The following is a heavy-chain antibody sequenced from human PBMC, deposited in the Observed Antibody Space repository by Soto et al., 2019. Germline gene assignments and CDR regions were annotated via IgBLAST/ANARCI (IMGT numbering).Heavy chain of an antibody. Sequence: GGSLRLSCAASGFTFSSYSMNWVRQAPGKGLEWVSSISSSSSYIYYADSVKGRFTISRDNAKNSLYLQMNSLRAEDTAVYYCARDSPSGYYDSSGYYWDAFDLWGQGTMVTVSS. V-gene: IGHV3-21*04. J-gene: IGHJ3*01. CDR3: ARDSPSGYYDSSGYYWDAFDL. D-gene: IGHD3-22*01. CDR1: GFTFSSYS. CDR2: ISSSSSYI.